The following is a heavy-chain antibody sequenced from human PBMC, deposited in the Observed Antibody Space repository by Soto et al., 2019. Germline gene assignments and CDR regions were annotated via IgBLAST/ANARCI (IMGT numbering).Heavy chain of an antibody. J-gene: IGHJ4*02. CDR1: GFTFSTYA. CDR3: AIIGSSRGRESDY. Sequence: EVQLLESGGGLVQPGGSLRLSCAASGFTFSTYAMSWVRRAPGKGLEWVSTINNIGGSTYHADSVKGRFTISRDDSKNTLYLQLISLRAEDTAVYYCAIIGSSRGRESDYGGQGNLVTVSS. V-gene: IGHV3-23*01. D-gene: IGHD6-13*01. CDR2: INNIGGST.